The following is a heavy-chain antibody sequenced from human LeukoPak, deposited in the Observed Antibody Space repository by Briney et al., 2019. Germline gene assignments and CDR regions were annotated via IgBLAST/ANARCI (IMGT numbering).Heavy chain of an antibody. CDR2: FYYSGST. D-gene: IGHD3-3*01. CDR3: ASTPYYDYWTGYFPFDY. Sequence: SETLSLTCTVSGGSVSSGSYSWSWIRQPPGKRLEWIGYFYYSGSTKYNPSLKSRVTISVDTSKNQFSLELSSVTAADTAVYYCASTPYYDYWTGYFPFDYWGQGILVTVSS. J-gene: IGHJ4*02. V-gene: IGHV4-61*01. CDR1: GGSVSSGSYS.